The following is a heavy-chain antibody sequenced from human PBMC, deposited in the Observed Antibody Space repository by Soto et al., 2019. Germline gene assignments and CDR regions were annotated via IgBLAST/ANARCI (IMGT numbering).Heavy chain of an antibody. CDR3: ARARDYYDSSGYLYYFDY. D-gene: IGHD3-22*01. CDR2: ISGSGGST. Sequence: EVQLLESGGGLVQPGGSLRLSCAASGFTFSSYAMSWVRQAPGKGLEWVSAISGSGGSTYYADSVKGRFTISRDNSKNTLYLQMNSLRDEDTAVYYCARARDYYDSSGYLYYFDYWGQGTLVTVSS. J-gene: IGHJ4*02. V-gene: IGHV3-23*01. CDR1: GFTFSSYA.